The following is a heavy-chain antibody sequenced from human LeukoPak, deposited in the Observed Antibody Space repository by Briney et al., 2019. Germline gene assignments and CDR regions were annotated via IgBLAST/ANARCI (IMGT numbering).Heavy chain of an antibody. CDR1: GDPSGSYY. J-gene: IGHJ5*02. CDR2: IYVGGVT. CDR3: AKGGYSYPNWFDP. Sequence: SETLSLTCTVSGDPSGSYYWNWIRQPAGEGLEWIGRIYVGGVTNYNPSLKSRVTISVDTSKNQFSLKLNSVTAADTAVYYCAKGGYSYPNWFDPWGQGTLVTVSS. D-gene: IGHD5-18*01. V-gene: IGHV4-4*07.